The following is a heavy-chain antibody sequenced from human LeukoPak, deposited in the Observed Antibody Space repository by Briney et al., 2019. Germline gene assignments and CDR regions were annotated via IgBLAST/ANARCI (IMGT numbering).Heavy chain of an antibody. D-gene: IGHD6-13*01. CDR2: IYTSGST. CDR3: ASGFSSTWFPN. J-gene: IGHJ4*01. Sequence: SETLSLTCTVSGDSISNYYWSWIRQPAGKGLEWIGRIYTSGSTNYNPSLKSRVTMSVDTSKNQFSLKLSSVTAADTAVYYCASGFSSTWFPNWGHGTLVSVSS. CDR1: GDSISNYY. V-gene: IGHV4-4*07.